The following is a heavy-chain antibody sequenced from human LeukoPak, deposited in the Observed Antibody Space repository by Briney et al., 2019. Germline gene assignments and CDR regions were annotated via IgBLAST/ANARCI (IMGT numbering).Heavy chain of an antibody. V-gene: IGHV1-2*02. CDR1: GYTFTGYY. Sequence: ASVKVSCKASGYTFTGYYMHWVRQAPGQGLEWMGWINPNSGGTNYAQKFQGRVTMTTDTSTSTAYMELRSLRSDDTAVYYCARAGEDAFAIWGQGTMVTVSS. J-gene: IGHJ3*02. CDR3: ARAGEDAFAI. CDR2: INPNSGGT.